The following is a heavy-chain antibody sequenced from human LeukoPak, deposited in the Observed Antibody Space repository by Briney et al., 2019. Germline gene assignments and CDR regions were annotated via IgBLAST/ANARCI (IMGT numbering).Heavy chain of an antibody. CDR1: GYSFSNYW. CDR2: IYPGDYET. Sequence: GESLKISCEGSGYSFSNYWIGWVRQMPGKGLEWMGIIYPGDYETKYSPSFQGLVTISVDKSISTAYLQWSSLKASDTAMYYCAIPPGYCGNDCSFDHWGQGTLVTVSS. J-gene: IGHJ4*02. V-gene: IGHV5-51*01. D-gene: IGHD2-21*02. CDR3: AIPPGYCGNDCSFDH.